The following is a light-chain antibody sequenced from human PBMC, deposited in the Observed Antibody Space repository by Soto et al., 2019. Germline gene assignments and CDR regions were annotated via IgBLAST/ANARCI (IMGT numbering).Light chain of an antibody. Sequence: QSVLTQPRSGSGSPGQSVTISCTGTSSNGGGHNYVSWYQQHPGKAPKLIISDVANRPSGVPDRFSGSKSGNTASLTISGLQPEDEADYYCCSYTGTDIHYVFGSGTKVTV. CDR2: DVA. V-gene: IGLV2-11*01. CDR3: CSYTGTDIHYV. CDR1: SSNGGGHNY. J-gene: IGLJ1*01.